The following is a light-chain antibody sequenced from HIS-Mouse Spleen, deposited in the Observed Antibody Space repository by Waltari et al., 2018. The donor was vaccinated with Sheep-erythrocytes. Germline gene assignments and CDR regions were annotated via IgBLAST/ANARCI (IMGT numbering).Light chain of an antibody. CDR1: SSDVGGYNY. CDR2: DVS. V-gene: IGLV2-14*01. J-gene: IGLJ3*02. Sequence: QSALTQPRSVSGSPGQSVTISCTGTSSDVGGYNYVSWYQQHPGKAPKLMIYDVSNRPSGVSNRFSGSKSGHTASLTISGLQAEDEADYYCSSYTSSSTSWVFGGGTKLTVL. CDR3: SSYTSSSTSWV.